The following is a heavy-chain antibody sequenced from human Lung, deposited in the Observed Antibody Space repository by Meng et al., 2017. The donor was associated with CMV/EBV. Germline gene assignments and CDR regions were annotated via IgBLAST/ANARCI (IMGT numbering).Heavy chain of an antibody. D-gene: IGHD6-6*01. CDR2: IYPGDSDT. CDR3: ARGVYSSSSNWLDP. J-gene: IGHJ5*02. CDR1: GYSFTSYW. V-gene: IGHV5-51*01. Sequence: KVSCKGSGYSFTSYWIGWVRQMPGKGLEWMGIIYPGDSDTRYSPSFQGQVTISADKSISTAYLQWSSLKASDTAMYYCARGVYSSSSNWLDPCGQGALVTVSS.